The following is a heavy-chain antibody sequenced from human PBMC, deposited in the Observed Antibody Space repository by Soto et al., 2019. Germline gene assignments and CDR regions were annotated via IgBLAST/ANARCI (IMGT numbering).Heavy chain of an antibody. CDR1: GGSISSYY. Sequence: SETLSLTCTVSGGSISSYYWSWIRQPPGKGLEWIGYIYYSGSTNYNPSLKSRVTISVDTSKNQFSLKLSSVTAADTAVYYCARAASRTIWFDPWGQGTLVTVSS. CDR3: ARAASRTIWFDP. CDR2: IYYSGST. J-gene: IGHJ5*02. V-gene: IGHV4-59*01.